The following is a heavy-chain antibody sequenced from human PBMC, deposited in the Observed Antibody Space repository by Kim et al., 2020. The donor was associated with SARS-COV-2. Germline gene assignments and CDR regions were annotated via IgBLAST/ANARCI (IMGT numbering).Heavy chain of an antibody. V-gene: IGHV1-2*02. D-gene: IGHD3-3*01. CDR2: INPNSGAT. J-gene: IGHJ4*02. Sequence: ASVKVSCKASGYTFTDYYMHWVRQAPGQGLEWMGWINPNSGATKHAQKFQGRVTMTRDTSINTAYMELSSLRSDDTAVYYCARDKEGGVLRFLEWLSSFEYCGQGTLVTVSS. CDR3: ARDKEGGVLRFLEWLSSFEY. CDR1: GYTFTDYY.